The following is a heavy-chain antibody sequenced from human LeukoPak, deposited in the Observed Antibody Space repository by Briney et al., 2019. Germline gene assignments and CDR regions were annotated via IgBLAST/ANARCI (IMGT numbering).Heavy chain of an antibody. Sequence: GGSLRLSCAASGFTFSSYWMSWVRQAPGKGLEWVANIKQDGSETHYVDSVKGRFTISRDNAKNSLYLQMNSLRAEDTAVYYCARGGYYGSGRYYFDSWGQGTLVTVSS. CDR2: IKQDGSET. V-gene: IGHV3-7*01. J-gene: IGHJ4*02. D-gene: IGHD3-3*01. CDR3: ARGGYYGSGRYYFDS. CDR1: GFTFSSYW.